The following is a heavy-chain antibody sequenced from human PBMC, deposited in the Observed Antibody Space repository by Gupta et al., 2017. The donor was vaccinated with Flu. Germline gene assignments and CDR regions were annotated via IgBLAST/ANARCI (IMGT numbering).Heavy chain of an antibody. Sequence: GQGLEGMGGIIPIFGPTNDAQKFQGRVTITADESTSTAYMELSSLRSEDTAIYYCARKGSGYGSGGSCYSFDFWGQGTLVTVSS. J-gene: IGHJ4*02. D-gene: IGHD2-15*01. CDR3: ARKGSGYGSGGSCYSFDF. V-gene: IGHV1-69*01. CDR2: IIPIFGPT.